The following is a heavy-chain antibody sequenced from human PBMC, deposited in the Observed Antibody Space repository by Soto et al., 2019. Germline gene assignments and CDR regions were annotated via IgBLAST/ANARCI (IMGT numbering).Heavy chain of an antibody. J-gene: IGHJ6*02. V-gene: IGHV3-21*01. CDR2: ISSSSSYI. CDR3: ASWVAAASYGMDV. Sequence: ESGGGLVKPGGSLRLSCAASGFTFSSYSMNWVRQAPGKGLEWVSSISSSSSYIYYADSVKGRFTISRDNAKNSLYLQMNSLRAEDTAVYYCASWVAAASYGMDVWGQGTTVTVSS. CDR1: GFTFSSYS. D-gene: IGHD6-13*01.